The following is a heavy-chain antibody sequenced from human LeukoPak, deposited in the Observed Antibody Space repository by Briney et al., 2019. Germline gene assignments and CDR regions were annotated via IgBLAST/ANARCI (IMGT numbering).Heavy chain of an antibody. J-gene: IGHJ4*02. CDR3: VKEYHSRGFGAYFDY. CDR1: KFTFSHYG. V-gene: IGHV3-30*18. CDR2: ISSDGSIK. Sequence: GGSLRLSCTASKFTFSHYGMQWVRQAPGKGLEWVAVISSDGSIKVYADSVKGRSTLSRDNSINTVDLQMNSLRAEDTAVYYCVKEYHSRGFGAYFDYWGQGTLVTVSS. D-gene: IGHD3-3*01.